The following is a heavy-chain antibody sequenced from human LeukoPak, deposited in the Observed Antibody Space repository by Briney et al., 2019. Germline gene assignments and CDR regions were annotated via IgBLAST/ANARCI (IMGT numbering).Heavy chain of an antibody. CDR3: ARNSGDY. CDR1: GGSISDFY. V-gene: IGHV4-4*07. J-gene: IGHJ4*02. Sequence: PSETLSLTCSVSGGSISDFYWSWIRQPAGKGLEWIGRIYSSGNTNYNPSLTSRVTMSLDASKNQFSLKVSSVTAADTAVYYCARNSGDYWGQGTLVTVSS. D-gene: IGHD4-23*01. CDR2: IYSSGNT.